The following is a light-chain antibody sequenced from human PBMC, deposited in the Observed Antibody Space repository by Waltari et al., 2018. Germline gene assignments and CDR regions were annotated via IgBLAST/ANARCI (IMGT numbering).Light chain of an antibody. V-gene: IGKV1-5*03. Sequence: DIQMTQSPSTLSASVGDRVTITCRASQSISSWLAWYQQKPGKAPKLLIYKASSLESGVPSRFGGSGSGTDFTLTISSLQPDDFATYYCQQYDSYSGTFGQGTKVEIK. CDR2: KAS. CDR1: QSISSW. CDR3: QQYDSYSGT. J-gene: IGKJ1*01.